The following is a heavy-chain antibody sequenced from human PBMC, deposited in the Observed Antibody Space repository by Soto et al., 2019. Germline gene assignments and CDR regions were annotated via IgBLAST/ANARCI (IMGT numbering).Heavy chain of an antibody. CDR2: ISSSSSYI. Sequence: PGGSLRLSCAASGFTFSSYSMNWVRQAPGKGLEWVSSISSSSSYIYYADSVKGRFTISRDNAKNSLYLQMNSLRAEDTAVYYCAKDLQSSYDFWSGYSYWGQGTLVTVSS. CDR3: AKDLQSSYDFWSGYSY. J-gene: IGHJ4*02. D-gene: IGHD3-3*01. CDR1: GFTFSSYS. V-gene: IGHV3-21*04.